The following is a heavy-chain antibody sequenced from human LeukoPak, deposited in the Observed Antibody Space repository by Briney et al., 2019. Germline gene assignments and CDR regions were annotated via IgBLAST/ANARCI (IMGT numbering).Heavy chain of an antibody. CDR1: GFTFSSYA. Sequence: GGSLRLSCAASGFTFSSYAMHWVRQAPGKGLEWVAVISYDGSQKYHADSAKGRFTISRDNSKNTLSLQMNSLRAEDTAVYYCARGSYGDLNWGQGTLVTVSS. D-gene: IGHD4-17*01. CDR2: ISYDGSQK. CDR3: ARGSYGDLN. J-gene: IGHJ4*02. V-gene: IGHV3-30*04.